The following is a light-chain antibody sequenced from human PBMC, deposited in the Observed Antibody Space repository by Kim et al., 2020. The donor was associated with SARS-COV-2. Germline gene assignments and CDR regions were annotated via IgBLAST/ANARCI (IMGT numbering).Light chain of an antibody. CDR1: SSDVGGYNY. J-gene: IGLJ2*01. CDR3: CSYAGSYTEV. Sequence: GQSFTIPCTGTSSDVGGYNYVSWYQQHPGNAPKLMIYDVSKRPSGVPDRFSGSKSGNTASLTISGLQGEDEADYYCCSYAGSYTEVFGGGTQLTVL. CDR2: DVS. V-gene: IGLV2-11*01.